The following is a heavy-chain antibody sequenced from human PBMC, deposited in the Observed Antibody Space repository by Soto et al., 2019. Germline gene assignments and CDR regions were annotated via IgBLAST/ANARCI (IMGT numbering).Heavy chain of an antibody. CDR1: GYTFTSYG. V-gene: IGHV1-18*01. D-gene: IGHD7-27*01. Sequence: ASLKVSCKASGYTFTSYGISWVRQAPGQGLEWMGWISAYNGNTNYAQKLQGRVTMTTDTSTSTAYMELRSLRSDDTAVYYCAREVTNWGWGWLDPWGQGTLVTVSS. J-gene: IGHJ5*02. CDR2: ISAYNGNT. CDR3: AREVTNWGWGWLDP.